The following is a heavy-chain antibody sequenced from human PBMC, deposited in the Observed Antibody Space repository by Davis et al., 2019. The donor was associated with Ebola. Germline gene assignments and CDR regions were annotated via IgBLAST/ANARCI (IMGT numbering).Heavy chain of an antibody. CDR1: GYTFTSYG. D-gene: IGHD2-21*01. V-gene: IGHV1-18*01. CDR3: ARGVVIAIPYYYGMDV. J-gene: IGHJ6*02. CDR2: ISAYNGNT. Sequence: ASVKVSCKASGYTFTSYGISWVRQAPGQGLEWMGWISAYNGNTNYAQKLQGRVTMTTDTSTSTAYMELSSLRSEDTAVYYCARGVVIAIPYYYGMDVWGQGTTVTVSS.